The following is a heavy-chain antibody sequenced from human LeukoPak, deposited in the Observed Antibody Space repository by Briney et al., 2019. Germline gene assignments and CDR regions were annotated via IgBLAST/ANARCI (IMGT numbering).Heavy chain of an antibody. D-gene: IGHD2-21*02. CDR2: IYYSGST. V-gene: IGHV4-59*01. CDR1: GGSISSYY. Sequence: SQTLSLTCTVSGGSISSYYWSWIRQPPGEGLEWVGYIYYSGSTNYNPSLKSRVTISVDTSKNQFSLKLSSVAAADTAVYYCARAVAYCGGDCQSRFDYWGQGTLVTVPS. CDR3: ARAVAYCGGDCQSRFDY. J-gene: IGHJ4*02.